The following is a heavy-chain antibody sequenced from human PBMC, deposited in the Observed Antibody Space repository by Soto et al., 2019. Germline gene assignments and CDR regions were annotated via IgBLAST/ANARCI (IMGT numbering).Heavy chain of an antibody. Sequence: GGSLRLSCAASGFTCSDYWMNWLRQAPGKGLEWVANIKQDGSEKYYVDSVKGRFTISRDNAKNSLYLQMNSLRAEDTAVYYCARDCSSGWFDAFDIWGQGTMVTVSS. J-gene: IGHJ3*02. CDR2: IKQDGSEK. CDR1: GFTCSDYW. D-gene: IGHD6-19*01. CDR3: ARDCSSGWFDAFDI. V-gene: IGHV3-7*04.